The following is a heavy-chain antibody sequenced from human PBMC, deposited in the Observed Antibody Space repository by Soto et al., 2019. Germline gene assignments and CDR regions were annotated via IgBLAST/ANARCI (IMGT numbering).Heavy chain of an antibody. CDR2: IGESGTPT. Sequence: GGSLRLSCAASGFTFSRYAMKWVRQAPGKGLEWVSLIGESGTPTYYADSVKGRFTISRDNSGNTLFLEMYSLRAEDTAVYYCARYIPGVRYYGMDVWGQGTTVTVS. J-gene: IGHJ6*02. D-gene: IGHD2-2*01. V-gene: IGHV3-23*01. CDR3: ARYIPGVRYYGMDV. CDR1: GFTFSRYA.